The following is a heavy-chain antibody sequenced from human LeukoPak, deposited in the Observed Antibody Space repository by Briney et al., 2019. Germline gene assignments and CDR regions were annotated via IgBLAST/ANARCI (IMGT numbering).Heavy chain of an antibody. Sequence: SDTLSLTCTLSGRSISSYYGSWIRQPAGKGLEWVGRIYTSGSTNYNPSLKSRVTMSVDTSKNQFSLKLSSVTAADTAVYYCARAAFYGDRAWDFDYWGQGTLVTVSS. CDR1: GRSISSYY. CDR2: IYTSGST. V-gene: IGHV4-4*07. D-gene: IGHD4-17*01. CDR3: ARAAFYGDRAWDFDY. J-gene: IGHJ4*02.